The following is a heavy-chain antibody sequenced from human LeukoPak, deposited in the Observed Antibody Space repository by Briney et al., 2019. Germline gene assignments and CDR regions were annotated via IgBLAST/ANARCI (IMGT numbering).Heavy chain of an antibody. CDR1: VYTFTDYY. CDR2: INPYSGGT. V-gene: IGHV1-2*02. J-gene: IGHJ3*02. D-gene: IGHD3-22*01. Sequence: GASVTVSFTSSVYTFTDYYMHWVRQAPGQGLEWMGWINPYSGGTNYAQKFQGRVTMTRDTSIGTAYMELSRLKSDDTAVYYCAREGLGDSSGYHHAFDIWGQGTMVTVSS. CDR3: AREGLGDSSGYHHAFDI.